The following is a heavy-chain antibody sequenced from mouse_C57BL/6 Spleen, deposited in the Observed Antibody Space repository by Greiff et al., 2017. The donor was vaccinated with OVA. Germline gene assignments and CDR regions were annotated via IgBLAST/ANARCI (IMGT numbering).Heavy chain of an antibody. CDR3: TRDGDGYYGFDY. J-gene: IGHJ2*01. CDR2: ISSGGDYI. D-gene: IGHD2-3*01. V-gene: IGHV5-9-1*02. Sequence: EVKLQESGEGLVKPGGSLKLSCAASGFTFSSYAMSWVRQTPEKRLEWVAYISSGGDYIYYADTVKGRFTISRDNARNTLYLQMSSLKSEDTAMYYCTRDGDGYYGFDYWGQGTTLTVSS. CDR1: GFTFSSYA.